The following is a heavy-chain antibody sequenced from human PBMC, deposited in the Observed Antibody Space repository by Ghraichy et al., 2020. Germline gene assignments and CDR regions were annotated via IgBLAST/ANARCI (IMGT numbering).Heavy chain of an antibody. J-gene: IGHJ6*02. Sequence: GGSLRLSCVGSGFSFSGYSMNWVRQSPGKGLEWVSYITSSSRTKSYADSVKGRFTISRDNAQNSLYLQMNSLRDEDTAVYYCARGSRVVRFYYYDGMDVWGQGTTVTVS. CDR3: ARGSRVVRFYYYDGMDV. CDR1: GFSFSGYS. V-gene: IGHV3-48*02. CDR2: ITSSSRTK. D-gene: IGHD4-23*01.